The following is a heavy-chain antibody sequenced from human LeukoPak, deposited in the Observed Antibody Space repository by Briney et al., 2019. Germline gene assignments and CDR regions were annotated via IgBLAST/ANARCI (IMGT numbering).Heavy chain of an antibody. V-gene: IGHV3-21*01. CDR2: ISSSSSYI. Sequence: GGSLRLSCAASGFTFSSYSMNWVRQAPEKGLEWVSSISSSSSYIYYADSVKGRFTISRDNAKNSLYLQMNSLRAEDTAVYYCARDFLLGREHYFDYWGQGTLVTVSS. J-gene: IGHJ4*02. CDR3: ARDFLLGREHYFDY. D-gene: IGHD1-26*01. CDR1: GFTFSSYS.